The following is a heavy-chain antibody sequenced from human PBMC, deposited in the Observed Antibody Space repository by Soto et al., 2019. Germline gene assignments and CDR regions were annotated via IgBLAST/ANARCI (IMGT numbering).Heavy chain of an antibody. Sequence: GGSMRLSCAASGFTFSTYWMSWVRQAPGKGLEWLANIKEDGSEKYYADSLKGRITISRDNAKNSLYVQMNSLRVEDTAVYYCARGGIGYCSGGTCFYTAFDIWGQGSMVTVSS. D-gene: IGHD2-15*01. CDR1: GFTFSTYW. J-gene: IGHJ3*02. V-gene: IGHV3-7*01. CDR3: ARGGIGYCSGGTCFYTAFDI. CDR2: IKEDGSEK.